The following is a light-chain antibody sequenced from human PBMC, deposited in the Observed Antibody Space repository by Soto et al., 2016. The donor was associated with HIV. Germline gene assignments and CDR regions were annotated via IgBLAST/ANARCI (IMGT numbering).Light chain of an antibody. J-gene: IGLJ2*01. Sequence: SYVLTQPPSVSVAPGKTARITCGGNNIGSKSVHWYQQKPGQAPVMVVYDDNDRPPGIPERFSGSNSGDTATLTINRVEAGDEADYYCQVWDTNSDHVVFGGGTKVTVL. V-gene: IGLV3-21*03. CDR2: DDN. CDR1: NIGSKS. CDR3: QVWDTNSDHVV.